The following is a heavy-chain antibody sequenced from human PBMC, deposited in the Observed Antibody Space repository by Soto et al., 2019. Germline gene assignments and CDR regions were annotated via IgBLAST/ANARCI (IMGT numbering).Heavy chain of an antibody. CDR3: AKQLHIVVRFSPLFSFYGLDV. V-gene: IGHV3-23*01. CDR1: GFAFSSYG. D-gene: IGHD2-21*01. Sequence: GGSLRLSCAASGFAFSSYGMSWVRQAPGKGLEWVLGISGSGGSTYYADSVKGRFTISRDDSKNTLFLQMNSPRAEDTAVYYCAKQLHIVVRFSPLFSFYGLDVWGQGTTVTGSS. J-gene: IGHJ6*02. CDR2: ISGSGGST.